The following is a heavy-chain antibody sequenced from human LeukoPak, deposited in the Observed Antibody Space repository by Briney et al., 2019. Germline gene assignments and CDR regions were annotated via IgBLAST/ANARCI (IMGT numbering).Heavy chain of an antibody. Sequence: GGSLRLSCAASGFTFSDYSMNWVRQAPGKGLEWVASVNTVSSYIYYADSMRGRFTISRDNAKNSLFLQMNSLRAEDTAVYYCXXLXRNSDRSDFFYYYDHWGQGTLVTVSS. CDR2: VNTVSSYI. CDR3: XXLXRNSDRSDFFYYYDH. D-gene: IGHD3-22*01. J-gene: IGHJ4*02. V-gene: IGHV3-21*01. CDR1: GFTFSDYS.